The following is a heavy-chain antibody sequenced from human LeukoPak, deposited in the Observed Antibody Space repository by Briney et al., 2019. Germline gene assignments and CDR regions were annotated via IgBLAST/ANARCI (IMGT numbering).Heavy chain of an antibody. V-gene: IGHV3-7*03. CDR2: IHPDGSQI. D-gene: IGHD1-1*01. Sequence: PGGSLRVSCRASGFTFSNSCMSWVRQGPGKRLECVGNIHPDGSQIFYGASVTGRFTISRDNSDNSLFLQMNSLRAEDTAVYYRANGNSFDSWGQGTLVTVSS. J-gene: IGHJ4*02. CDR3: ANGNSFDS. CDR1: GFTFSNSC.